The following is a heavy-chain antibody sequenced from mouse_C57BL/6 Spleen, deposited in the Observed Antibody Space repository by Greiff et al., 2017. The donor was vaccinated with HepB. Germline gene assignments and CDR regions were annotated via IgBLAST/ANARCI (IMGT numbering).Heavy chain of an antibody. CDR3: ARDYGSTPGYFDV. CDR1: GYTFTSYW. CDR2: IAPSDSYT. J-gene: IGHJ1*03. D-gene: IGHD1-1*01. Sequence: QVQLQQPGAELVRPGTSVKLSCKASGYTFTSYWMHWVKQRPGQGLEWIGVIAPSDSYTNFNQKFKGKATLTVDPSSSTAYMQLSSLTSEDSAVYYCARDYGSTPGYFDVWGTGTTVTVSS. V-gene: IGHV1-59*01.